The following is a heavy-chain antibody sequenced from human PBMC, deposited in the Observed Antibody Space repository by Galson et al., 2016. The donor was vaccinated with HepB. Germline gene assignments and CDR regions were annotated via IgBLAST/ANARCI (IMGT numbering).Heavy chain of an antibody. CDR2: ISYDGSSK. V-gene: IGHV3-30*03. CDR1: GFTFRTCG. CDR3: ARDPNWCDKAYFDY. D-gene: IGHD2-8*02. J-gene: IGHJ4*02. Sequence: SLRLSCAASGFTFRTCGMHWVRQAPGKGLEWVASISYDGSSKYYVDSVKGRFTISRDNSENTLILQMNSLRGEDTAVYYCARDPNWCDKAYFDYWGQGTLVTVSS.